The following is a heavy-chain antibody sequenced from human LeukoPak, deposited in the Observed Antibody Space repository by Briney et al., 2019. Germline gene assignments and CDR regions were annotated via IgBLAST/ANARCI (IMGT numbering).Heavy chain of an antibody. D-gene: IGHD3-10*01. CDR2: ISAYNGNT. Sequence: ASVKVSCKASGYTFTSYGISWVRQAPGQGLEWMGWISAYNGNTNYAQKLQGRATVTRDTSISTAYMELSRLRSDDTAVYYCAREAYDSGSFRTDYYYMDVWGKGTTVTISS. CDR1: GYTFTSYG. CDR3: AREAYDSGSFRTDYYYMDV. V-gene: IGHV1-18*01. J-gene: IGHJ6*03.